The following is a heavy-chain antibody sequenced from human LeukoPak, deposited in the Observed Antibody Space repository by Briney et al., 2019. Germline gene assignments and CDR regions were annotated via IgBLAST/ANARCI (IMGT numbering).Heavy chain of an antibody. D-gene: IGHD6-13*01. CDR1: GYSFTSYW. CDR3: ARLGGYSSNPFDY. J-gene: IGHJ4*02. CDR2: IYPGDSDT. V-gene: IGHV5-51*01. Sequence: ASVKISCKGSGYSFTSYWIGWVRQLPGKGLEWMGIIYPGDSDTRYSPSFQGQVTISADKSISTAYLQWSSLKASDTAMYYCARLGGYSSNPFDYWGQGTLVTVSS.